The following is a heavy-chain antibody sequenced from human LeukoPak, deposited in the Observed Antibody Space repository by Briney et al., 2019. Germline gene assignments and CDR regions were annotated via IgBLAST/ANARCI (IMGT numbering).Heavy chain of an antibody. CDR2: IKSKTDGGTT. D-gene: IGHD2-15*01. J-gene: IGHJ5*02. Sequence: GGSLRLSCAASGFTFSNAWMSWVRQAPGKGLEWVGRIKSKTDGGTTDYAAPVKGRFSISGDDSKNTLYLQMNSLKTEDTAVYYCTTDGVCSGGSCYLSWGQGTLVTVSS. V-gene: IGHV3-15*01. CDR3: TTDGVCSGGSCYLS. CDR1: GFTFSNAW.